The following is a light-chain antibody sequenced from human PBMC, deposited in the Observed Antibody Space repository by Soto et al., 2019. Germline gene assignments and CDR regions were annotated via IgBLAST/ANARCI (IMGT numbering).Light chain of an antibody. J-gene: IGKJ5*01. Sequence: EVVLTQSPGTLSLSPGERASLSCRASQSVSSSYLAWYQQKPGQAPRLLIYDASNRATGIPARFSGSGSETEFTLTISSLQSEDFAVYYCQQYNNWPITFGQGTRLEIK. CDR3: QQYNNWPIT. CDR1: QSVSSSY. V-gene: IGKV3D-15*01. CDR2: DAS.